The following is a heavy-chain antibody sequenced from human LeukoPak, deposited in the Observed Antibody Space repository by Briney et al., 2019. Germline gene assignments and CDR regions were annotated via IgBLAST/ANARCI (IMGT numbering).Heavy chain of an antibody. D-gene: IGHD2-21*02. CDR3: ARGDHPGSYYYGMDV. CDR2: INAGNGNT. J-gene: IGHJ6*02. CDR1: GYTFTSYA. Sequence: ASVKVSCKASGYTFTSYAMHWVRQAPGQRLEWMGWINAGNGNTKYSQKFQGRVTITRDTSASTAYMELSSLRSEDTAVYYCARGDHPGSYYYGMDVWGQGTTVTVSS. V-gene: IGHV1-3*01.